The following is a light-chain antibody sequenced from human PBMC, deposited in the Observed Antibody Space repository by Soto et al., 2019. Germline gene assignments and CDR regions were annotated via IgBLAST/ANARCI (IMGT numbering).Light chain of an antibody. Sequence: EFVLTQSPATLSLSPGERATLSCRASQSVSSYLAWYQQKPGQAPRLLVYGVSSRATDVPDRFSGSGSGTDFTLNISSLEPEEFAVYYCQQRSDWPPTTFGQGTRLEIK. CDR3: QQRSDWPPTT. J-gene: IGKJ5*01. CDR1: QSVSSY. CDR2: GVS. V-gene: IGKV3-11*01.